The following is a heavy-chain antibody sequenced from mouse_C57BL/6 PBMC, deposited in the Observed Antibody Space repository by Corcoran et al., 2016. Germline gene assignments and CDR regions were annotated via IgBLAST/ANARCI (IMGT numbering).Heavy chain of an antibody. CDR1: GYTFTTYG. CDR3: ARLAGDWTAQATYVAWFAY. Sequence: QIQLVQSGPELKKPGETVKISCKASGYTFTTYGMSWVKQAPGKGLKWMGWINTYSGVPTYADDFKGRFAFSLETSASTAYLQINNLKNEDTATYFCARLAGDWTAQATYVAWFAYWGQGTLVTVSA. J-gene: IGHJ3*01. CDR2: INTYSGVP. V-gene: IGHV9-3*01. D-gene: IGHD3-2*02.